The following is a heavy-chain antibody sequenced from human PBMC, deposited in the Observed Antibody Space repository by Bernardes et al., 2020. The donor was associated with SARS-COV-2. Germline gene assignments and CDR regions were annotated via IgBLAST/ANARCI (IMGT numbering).Heavy chain of an antibody. V-gene: IGHV1-2*02. J-gene: IGHJ6*02. Sequence: ASLKDSCKASGYTFLGYYIHWVRQAPGLGLEWMGWMNPNSGGTNCAQKFHGRVTMTRDTSITTAYIELNSLMSDDTAVYYCARGHDTWTDVYYSYYNGMDVWGQGTTITISS. CDR3: ARGHDTWTDVYYSYYNGMDV. CDR2: MNPNSGGT. CDR1: GYTFLGYY. D-gene: IGHD1-1*01.